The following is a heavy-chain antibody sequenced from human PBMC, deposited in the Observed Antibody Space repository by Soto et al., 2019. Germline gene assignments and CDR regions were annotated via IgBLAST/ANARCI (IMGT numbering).Heavy chain of an antibody. V-gene: IGHV4-30-4*01. CDR2: IYDGGRT. CDR1: GGSISTVDYW. J-gene: IGHJ4*02. CDR3: ARGPAGDKVDS. D-gene: IGHD7-27*01. Sequence: QVQLQESGPGLVKPSQTLSLTCTVSGGSISTVDYWWSWIRQSPDMGLEWIGHIYDGGRTYNNPSLESRVTMSVDTSKSQLSLTVRSVSAADTAVYYCARGPAGDKVDSWGQGTLVTVSS.